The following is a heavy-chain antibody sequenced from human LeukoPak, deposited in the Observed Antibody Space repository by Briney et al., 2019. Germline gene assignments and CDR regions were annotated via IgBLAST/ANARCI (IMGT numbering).Heavy chain of an antibody. CDR3: ARGYYDSSGYSNAFDL. Sequence: SETLSLTCTVSGGSISSSNWWSWVRQPPGKGLEWIGEIFHSGSTNYNPSLKSRVTISVDTSKNQFSLNLRSVTAADTAVYYCARGYYDSSGYSNAFDLWGQGTMVIVSS. D-gene: IGHD3-22*01. CDR2: IFHSGST. CDR1: GGSISSSNW. J-gene: IGHJ3*01. V-gene: IGHV4-4*02.